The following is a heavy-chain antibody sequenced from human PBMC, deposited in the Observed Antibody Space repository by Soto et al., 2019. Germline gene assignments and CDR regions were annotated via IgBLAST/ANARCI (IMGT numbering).Heavy chain of an antibody. CDR1: GYAFINYA. Sequence: QVQMVQSGAEVNKPGTSVKVSCKASGYAFINYAVTWVRQAPGEGLEWMGWISPSNDNSYSAQKFQDRVTMSTETYSNTAYMELRRMTSDDTAVYYCSSEGGNNGTSGYWGHGNLVTVSS. D-gene: IGHD3-16*01. J-gene: IGHJ4*03. V-gene: IGHV1-18*01. CDR2: ISPSNDNS. CDR3: SSEGGNNGTSGY.